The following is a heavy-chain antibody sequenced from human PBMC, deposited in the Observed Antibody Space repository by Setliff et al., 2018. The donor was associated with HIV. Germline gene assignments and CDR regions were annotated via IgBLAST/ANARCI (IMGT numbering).Heavy chain of an antibody. V-gene: IGHV1-18*01. Sequence: ASVKVSCKASGYRFNTYGISWVRQAPGQGLEWMGWISPYNGDTRFAQSLQGRVTLTTDTSTNTAYMEMRPLRSDDTAVYFCVRGVTRDISGYYRDEYFQHWGQGTPVTVSS. CDR3: VRGVTRDISGYYRDEYFQH. D-gene: IGHD3-22*01. J-gene: IGHJ1*01. CDR1: GYRFNTYG. CDR2: ISPYNGDT.